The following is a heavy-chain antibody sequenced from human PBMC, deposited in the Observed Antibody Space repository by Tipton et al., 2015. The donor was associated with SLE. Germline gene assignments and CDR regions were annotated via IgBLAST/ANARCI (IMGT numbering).Heavy chain of an antibody. J-gene: IGHJ4*02. CDR3: ARVRVGATTGVDS. D-gene: IGHD1-26*01. CDR1: GGSISSSSYY. CDR2: INHSGST. V-gene: IGHV4-39*07. Sequence: TLSLTCTVSGGSISSSSYYWGWIRQPPGKGLEWIGEINHSGSTDYNPSLKSRVTISVDTSKNQLSLKLSSVTAADTAVYYCARVRVGATTGVDSWGQGTLVTVSS.